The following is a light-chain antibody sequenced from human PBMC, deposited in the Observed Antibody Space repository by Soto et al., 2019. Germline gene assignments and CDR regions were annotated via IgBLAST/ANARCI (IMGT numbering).Light chain of an antibody. J-gene: IGKJ1*01. Sequence: DIQMTQSPSSLSASVGDRVTITCRASQGIRNYLAWYHQKPGKVPKLLIYGASTLQSGVPSRFSGSGSGTDFTLTINRLQPEDVATYYCQKYNSAPWTFGQGTKVEIK. CDR1: QGIRNY. V-gene: IGKV1-27*01. CDR2: GAS. CDR3: QKYNSAPWT.